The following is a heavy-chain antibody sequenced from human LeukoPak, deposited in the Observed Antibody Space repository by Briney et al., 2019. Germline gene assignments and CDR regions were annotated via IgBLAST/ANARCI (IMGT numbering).Heavy chain of an antibody. CDR2: ITGNGGGT. CDR3: TIIPASPMDH. CDR1: GITFNTCS. D-gene: IGHD5-24*01. V-gene: IGHV3-64D*09. J-gene: IGHJ4*02. Sequence: GGSLRLSCSASGITFNTCSMHWIRQAPGKGLEYVSAITGNGGGTYYADSVRGRFTVSRDNSKNTLYLQMSSLRVEDTALYYCTIIPASPMDHWGQGTLVTVSS.